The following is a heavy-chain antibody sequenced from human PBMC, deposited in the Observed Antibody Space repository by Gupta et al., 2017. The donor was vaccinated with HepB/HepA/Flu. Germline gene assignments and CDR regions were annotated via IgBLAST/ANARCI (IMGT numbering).Heavy chain of an antibody. Sequence: EVHLVESGGGLVQPGGSLRLSCAAPGFTFSSYWMHWVRQVPGKGLVWVSRINSDGSTTNYADSVKGRFTISRDNAKNTLYLQMNSLRADDTAVYYCASGGYSSLSTTIDLWGQGTLVTVSS. D-gene: IGHD6-13*01. V-gene: IGHV3-74*01. CDR2: INSDGSTT. CDR1: GFTFSSYW. CDR3: ASGGYSSLSTTIDL. J-gene: IGHJ5*02.